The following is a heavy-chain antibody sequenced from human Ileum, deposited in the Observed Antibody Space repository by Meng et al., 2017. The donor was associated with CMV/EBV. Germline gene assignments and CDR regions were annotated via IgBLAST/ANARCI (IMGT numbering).Heavy chain of an antibody. CDR3: TKGTWGFDS. Sequence: RLSCAAARFSFSDYWMSWVRRAPGKGLVWVSRISSDGTTTTYADSVKGRFTISRDNAKNTLYLRMDSLRVDDTAVYYCTKGTWGFDSWGQGTLVTVSS. D-gene: IGHD1-1*01. CDR1: RFSFSDYW. CDR2: ISSDGTTT. V-gene: IGHV3-74*01. J-gene: IGHJ4*02.